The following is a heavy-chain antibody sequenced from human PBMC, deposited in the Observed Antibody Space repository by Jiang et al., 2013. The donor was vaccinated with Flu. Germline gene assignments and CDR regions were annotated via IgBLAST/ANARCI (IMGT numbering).Heavy chain of an antibody. CDR3: ARGFGSGFDP. Sequence: ASGFTFSDHYMDWVRQAPGKGLEWVGRTRNKANSYATEYAASVRGRFTISRDDSKNSLYLQMNSLKTEDTAVYYCARGFGSGFDPWGQGTLVTVSS. V-gene: IGHV3-72*01. CDR2: TRNKANSYAT. D-gene: IGHD3-10*01. CDR1: GFTFSDHY. J-gene: IGHJ5*02.